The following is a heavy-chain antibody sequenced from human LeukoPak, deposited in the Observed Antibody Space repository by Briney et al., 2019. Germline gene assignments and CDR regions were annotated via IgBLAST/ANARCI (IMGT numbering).Heavy chain of an antibody. D-gene: IGHD3-22*01. CDR1: GFTFSNAW. Sequence: GGSLRPSCAASGFTFSNAWMSWVRQAPGKGLEWVGRIKSKTDGGTTDYAAPVKGRFTISRDDSKNTLYLQMNSLKTEDTAVYYCTTSRYYDSSSYSDYWGQGTLVTVSS. CDR2: IKSKTDGGTT. CDR3: TTSRYYDSSSYSDY. J-gene: IGHJ4*02. V-gene: IGHV3-15*01.